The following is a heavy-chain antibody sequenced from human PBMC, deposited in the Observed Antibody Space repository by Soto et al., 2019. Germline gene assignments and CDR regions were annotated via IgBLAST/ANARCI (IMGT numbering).Heavy chain of an antibody. CDR1: GFTFSSYG. D-gene: IGHD6-13*01. V-gene: IGHV3-33*01. Sequence: GGSLRLSCAASGFTFSSYGMHWVRHAPGKGLEWVAVIWYDGSNKYYADPVKGRFTISRDNSKKTLYLQMNSLSAEGTAVYYCARNRGSSWYKLQDYYYDYGMDVWGQGTRVTVS. CDR3: ARNRGSSWYKLQDYYYDYGMDV. CDR2: IWYDGSNK. J-gene: IGHJ6*02.